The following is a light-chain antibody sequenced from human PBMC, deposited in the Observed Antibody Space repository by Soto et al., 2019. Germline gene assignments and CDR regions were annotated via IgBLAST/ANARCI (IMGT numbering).Light chain of an antibody. V-gene: IGLV2-14*01. Sequence: SVLTQPASVSGSPGQSITISCTGTSSDVGGYNYVSWYQQHPGKAPKLMIYEVSNRPSGVSNRFSGSKSGNTASPTISGLQAEDEADYYCSSYTSSSTSNYVFGTGTKV. J-gene: IGLJ1*01. CDR1: SSDVGGYNY. CDR3: SSYTSSSTSNYV. CDR2: EVS.